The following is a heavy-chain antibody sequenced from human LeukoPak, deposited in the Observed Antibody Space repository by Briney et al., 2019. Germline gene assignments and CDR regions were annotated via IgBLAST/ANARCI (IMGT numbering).Heavy chain of an antibody. V-gene: IGHV3-30*01. CDR1: GFTFSSYA. Sequence: GGSLRLSCAATGFTFSSYAMHWVRQAPGKGLEWVAVISYDGSNKYYADSVKGRFTISRDNSKNTLYLQMNSLRAEDMAVYYCARDVYSNYVRYYYYMDVWGKGTTVTVSS. CDR3: ARDVYSNYVRYYYYMDV. D-gene: IGHD4-11*01. CDR2: ISYDGSNK. J-gene: IGHJ6*03.